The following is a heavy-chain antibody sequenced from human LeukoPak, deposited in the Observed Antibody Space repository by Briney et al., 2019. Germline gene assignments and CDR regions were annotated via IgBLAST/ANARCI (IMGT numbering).Heavy chain of an antibody. D-gene: IGHD1-26*01. CDR3: AKDTYSGSYYDY. J-gene: IGHJ4*02. CDR2: ISGSGGST. Sequence: GGSLRLSCAASGFTFNTYALTWVRQAPGKGLEWVSAISGSGGSTYYADSVKGRFTISRDNSKNTLYLQMNNLRAEDTAVYYCAKDTYSGSYYDYWGQGTLVTVSS. V-gene: IGHV3-23*01. CDR1: GFTFNTYA.